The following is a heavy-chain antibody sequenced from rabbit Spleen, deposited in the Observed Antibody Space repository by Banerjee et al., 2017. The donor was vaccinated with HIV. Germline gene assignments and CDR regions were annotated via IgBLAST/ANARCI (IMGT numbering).Heavy chain of an antibody. CDR2: IDPIFGRT. V-gene: IGHV1S47*01. D-gene: IGHD2-1*01. CDR1: GFDFTNYG. CDR3: VRDLGYDDYSEKGYFNL. J-gene: IGHJ4*01. Sequence: QEQLEESGGGLVKPEGSLTLTCKASGFDFTNYGVSWVRQTPGKGLDWIGYIDPIFGRTYYASWVDGRFTISSHNAQNTLYLQLNSLTAADTATYFCVRDLGYDDYSEKGYFNLWGPGTLVTVS.